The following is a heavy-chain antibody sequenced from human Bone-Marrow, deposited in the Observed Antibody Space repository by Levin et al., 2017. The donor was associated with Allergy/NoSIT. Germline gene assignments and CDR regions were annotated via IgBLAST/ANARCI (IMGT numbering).Heavy chain of an antibody. Sequence: GGSLRLSCAASGLTFNHYYLSWIRQAPGKGLEWIAYMSSSGNTIAYADSVRGRFTISRDNARKSLFLEMNSLRAEDTAVYSCATDGYKSGCEHWGPGTLVTVFS. V-gene: IGHV3-11*01. D-gene: IGHD6-19*01. CDR2: MSSSGNTI. CDR3: ATDGYKSGCEH. J-gene: IGHJ1*01. CDR1: GLTFNHYY.